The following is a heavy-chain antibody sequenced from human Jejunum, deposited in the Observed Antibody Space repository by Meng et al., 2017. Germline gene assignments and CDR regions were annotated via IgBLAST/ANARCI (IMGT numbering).Heavy chain of an antibody. V-gene: IGHV1-2*02. D-gene: IGHD3-10*01. CDR3: ARAVWFGRPVGPDY. J-gene: IGHJ4*02. CDR1: GYTFTGYY. Sequence: ASVKVSCKASGYTFTGYYLHWVRQAPGQGLEWMGWINPNNGGTNYARNFQGRVTMTRDTSISTAYMEIRSLQSDDTAVYYCARAVWFGRPVGPDYWGQGTLVTVSS. CDR2: INPNNGGT.